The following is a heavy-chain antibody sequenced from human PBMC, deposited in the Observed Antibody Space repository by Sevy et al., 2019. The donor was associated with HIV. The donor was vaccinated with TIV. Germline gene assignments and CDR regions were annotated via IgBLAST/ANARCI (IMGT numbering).Heavy chain of an antibody. Sequence: SETLSLTCAVSGGSISSSNRWSWVRQPPGKGLEWIGEIFHSGSTNYNPSLKSRVTISVDKSKNQFSLKLSSMTAADTAVYYCARTGNWNYRSLDYWGQGTLVTVSS. CDR3: ARTGNWNYRSLDY. CDR2: IFHSGST. D-gene: IGHD1-7*01. CDR1: GGSISSSNR. J-gene: IGHJ4*02. V-gene: IGHV4-4*02.